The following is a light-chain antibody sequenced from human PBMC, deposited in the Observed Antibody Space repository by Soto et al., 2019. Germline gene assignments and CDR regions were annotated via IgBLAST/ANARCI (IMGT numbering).Light chain of an antibody. CDR1: QSVSID. Sequence: TTYTGTLSFGGREIAPPSCRASQSVSIDLAWYQQTPGQAPRLLIYGASTRATGIPVRFSGSASGTEFTLTISSLQSEDFTVYYCQQYNKWPLTFGQGTKVDIK. V-gene: IGKV3-15*01. CDR3: QQYNKWPLT. J-gene: IGKJ1*01. CDR2: GAS.